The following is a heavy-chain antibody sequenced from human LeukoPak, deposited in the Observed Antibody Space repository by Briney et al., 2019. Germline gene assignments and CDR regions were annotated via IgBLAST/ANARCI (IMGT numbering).Heavy chain of an antibody. V-gene: IGHV1-18*01. Sequence: ASVKVSCKASGGTFSSFPISWVRQAPGQGLEWMGWISAYNGNTNYAQKLQGRVTMTTDTSTSTAYMELRSLRSDDTAVYYCARAGVTWIQLWAINPNWFDPWGQGTLVTVSS. CDR3: ARAGVTWIQLWAINPNWFDP. CDR1: GGTFSSFP. J-gene: IGHJ5*02. CDR2: ISAYNGNT. D-gene: IGHD5-18*01.